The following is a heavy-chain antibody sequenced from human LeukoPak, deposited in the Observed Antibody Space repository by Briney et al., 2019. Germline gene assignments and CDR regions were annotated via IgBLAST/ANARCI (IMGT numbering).Heavy chain of an antibody. CDR3: ARWVGATTPLIPTFDY. CDR1: GYTFTSYG. CDR2: ISAYNGNT. J-gene: IGHJ4*02. V-gene: IGHV1-18*01. D-gene: IGHD1-26*01. Sequence: ASVKVSCKPSGYTFTSYGISWVRQAPGQGLEWMGWISAYNGNTNYAQKLQGRVTITTDTSTNTAYMELRSLRSDDTAVYYCARWVGATTPLIPTFDYWGQGTLVTVSS.